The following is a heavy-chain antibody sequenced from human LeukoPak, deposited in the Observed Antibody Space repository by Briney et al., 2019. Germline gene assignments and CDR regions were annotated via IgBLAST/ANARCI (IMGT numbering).Heavy chain of an antibody. J-gene: IGHJ3*02. D-gene: IGHD1-26*01. V-gene: IGHV4-38-2*02. CDR3: ASTYSLYDAFDI. Sequence: PSDTLSLTCTVSGYSISSGFYWGWIRQPPGKGLEWIGNIYHSGSTYYNPSLKSRVTISVDTSKNQFSLKLISVTAADTAVYYCASTYSLYDAFDIWGQGTMVAVSS. CDR1: GYSISSGFY. CDR2: IYHSGST.